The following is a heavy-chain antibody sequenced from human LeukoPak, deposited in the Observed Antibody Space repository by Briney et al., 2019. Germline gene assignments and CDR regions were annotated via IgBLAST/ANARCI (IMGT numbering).Heavy chain of an antibody. CDR2: VFYSGST. CDR3: ARAVGDSGHGRYFDY. D-gene: IGHD5-12*01. J-gene: IGHJ4*02. V-gene: IGHV4-59*01. CDR1: GGSINSYY. Sequence: SETLSLTCTVSGGSINSYYWSWIRQPPGKGLECIGYVFYSGSTNYNPSLESRVTISVDTSKNQFSLRLNSVTAADTAVYYCARAVGDSGHGRYFDYWGQGTLVTVSS.